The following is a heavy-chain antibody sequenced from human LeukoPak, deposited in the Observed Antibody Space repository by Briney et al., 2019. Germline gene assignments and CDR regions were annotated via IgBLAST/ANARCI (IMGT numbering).Heavy chain of an antibody. D-gene: IGHD3-10*01. CDR2: ISGYNGHT. Sequence: ASVKVSCKASGYTFTSYGISWVRQAPGQGLEWIGWISGYNGHTKYAQKFQGRVTMTRNTSISTAYMELSSLRSEDTAVYYCARAYGSGSYHYYYYMDVWGKGTTVTISS. J-gene: IGHJ6*03. V-gene: IGHV1-18*01. CDR3: ARAYGSGSYHYYYYMDV. CDR1: GYTFTSYG.